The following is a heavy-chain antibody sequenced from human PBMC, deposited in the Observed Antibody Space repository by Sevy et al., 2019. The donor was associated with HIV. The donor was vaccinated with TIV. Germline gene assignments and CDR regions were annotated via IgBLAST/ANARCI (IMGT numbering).Heavy chain of an antibody. CDR2: IWYDGSNK. Sequence: GGSLRLSCAASGFTLSSYDMHWVRQAPGKGLEWVAVIWYDGSNKYYADSVKGRFTISRDNSKNTLYLQMNSLRAEDTAVYYCARDYYDSSGSSSLDYWGQGSLVTVSS. D-gene: IGHD3-22*01. CDR1: GFTLSSYD. V-gene: IGHV3-33*01. CDR3: ARDYYDSSGSSSLDY. J-gene: IGHJ4*02.